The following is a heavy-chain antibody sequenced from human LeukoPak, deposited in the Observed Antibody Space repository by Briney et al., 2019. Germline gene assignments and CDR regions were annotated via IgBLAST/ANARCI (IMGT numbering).Heavy chain of an antibody. D-gene: IGHD4-23*01. J-gene: IGHJ4*02. CDR1: GFTFSSYA. CDR3: ARSGGGGISY. Sequence: GGSLRLSCAASGFTFSSYAVSWVRQAPGEGLEWVSGVIGSGGSTYYADSVKGRFTISRDNSKNTLYLQMNSLRADDTAVYYCARSGGGGISYWGQGTLVTVSS. CDR2: VIGSGGST. V-gene: IGHV3-23*01.